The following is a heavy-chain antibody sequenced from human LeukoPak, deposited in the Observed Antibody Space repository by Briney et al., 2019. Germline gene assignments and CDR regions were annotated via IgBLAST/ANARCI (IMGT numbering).Heavy chain of an antibody. V-gene: IGHV1-18*01. Sequence: ASVKVSCTASGYTFTSYGISWVRQSPGQGLEWLGWISAYNGKTNYAKKLQGRVTMTTDTSTSTAYMELRSLRSDDTAVYYCARQAVAGTTGYYYYYMDVWGKGTTVTVSS. D-gene: IGHD6-19*01. CDR1: GYTFTSYG. CDR2: ISAYNGKT. J-gene: IGHJ6*03. CDR3: ARQAVAGTTGYYYYYMDV.